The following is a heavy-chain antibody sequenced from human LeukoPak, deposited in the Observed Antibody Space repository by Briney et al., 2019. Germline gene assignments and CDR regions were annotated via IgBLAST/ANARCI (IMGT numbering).Heavy chain of an antibody. V-gene: IGHV3-21*01. D-gene: IGHD3-10*01. CDR3: ARDTPQDTELVWFGELFPNYFDY. Sequence: GGSLRLSCAASGFTFSSYSMNWVRQAPGKGLEWVSSISSSSSYIYYADSVKGRFTISRDNAKNSLYLQMNSLRAEDTAVYYCARDTPQDTELVWFGELFPNYFDYWGQGTLVTVSS. J-gene: IGHJ4*02. CDR2: ISSSSSYI. CDR1: GFTFSSYS.